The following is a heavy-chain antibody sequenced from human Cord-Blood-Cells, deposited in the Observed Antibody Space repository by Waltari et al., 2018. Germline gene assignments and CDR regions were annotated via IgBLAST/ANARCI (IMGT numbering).Heavy chain of an antibody. Sequence: QVQLVQSGAEVKKPGASVKVSCKASGYTFTGYYMHWVRQAPGQGREWMGWINPNSGGTNNAQKFQGRVTMTRDTSISKAYMELSRLRADDTAVYYCARDGRGIDYWGQGTLVTVSS. J-gene: IGHJ4*02. D-gene: IGHD3-16*01. V-gene: IGHV1-2*02. CDR2: INPNSGGT. CDR1: GYTFTGYY. CDR3: ARDGRGIDY.